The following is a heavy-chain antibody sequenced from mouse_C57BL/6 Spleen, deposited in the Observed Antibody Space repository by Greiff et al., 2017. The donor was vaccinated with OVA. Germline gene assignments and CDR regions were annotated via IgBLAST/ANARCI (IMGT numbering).Heavy chain of an antibody. Sequence: DVQLQESGPGLVKPSQSLSLTCSVTGYSITSGYYWNWIRQFPGNNLEWMGYISYDGSNNYNPSLKNRISSTRDTSKNQFFLKLNSVTTEDTATYYCARGGGTLGDYWGQGTTLTVSS. CDR3: ARGGGTLGDY. D-gene: IGHD3-3*01. CDR1: GYSITSGYY. V-gene: IGHV3-6*01. CDR2: ISYDGSN. J-gene: IGHJ2*01.